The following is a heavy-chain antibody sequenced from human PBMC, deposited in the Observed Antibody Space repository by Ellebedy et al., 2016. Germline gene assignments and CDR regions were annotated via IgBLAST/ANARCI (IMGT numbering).Heavy chain of an antibody. Sequence: GSLRLSCNVSGGSVSSDYWNWMRRLPGKGLEWIGYVFHTGTSNYNPSLRSRVSMSVDTSKRQFSLRLTSVTAADTAVYYCAKWNGDWYAFDVWGQGTMVTVSS. CDR2: VFHTGTS. D-gene: IGHD1-1*01. CDR1: GGSVSSDY. J-gene: IGHJ3*01. V-gene: IGHV4-59*02. CDR3: AKWNGDWYAFDV.